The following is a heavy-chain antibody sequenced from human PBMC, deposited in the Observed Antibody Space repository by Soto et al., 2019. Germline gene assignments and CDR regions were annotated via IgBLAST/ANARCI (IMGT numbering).Heavy chain of an antibody. J-gene: IGHJ6*02. CDR1: GGSISSGDYY. V-gene: IGHV4-30-4*01. Sequence: LSLTCTVSGGSISSGDYYWSWIRQPPGKGLEWIGYIYYSGSTYYNPSLKSRVTISVDTSKNQFSLKLSSVTAADTAVYYCARDLRITMVRGVYYYYGMDVWGQGTTVTVSS. CDR2: IYYSGST. CDR3: ARDLRITMVRGVYYYYGMDV. D-gene: IGHD3-10*01.